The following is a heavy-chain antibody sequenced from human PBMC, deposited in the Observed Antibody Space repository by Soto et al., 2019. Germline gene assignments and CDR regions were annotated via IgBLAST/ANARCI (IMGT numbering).Heavy chain of an antibody. CDR3: ARDLTYGDAWLPGRGH. J-gene: IGHJ4*02. D-gene: IGHD3-16*01. V-gene: IGHV3-48*02. CDR2: ISSSSSTI. CDR1: GFTFSSYS. Sequence: EVQLVESGGGLVEPGGSLRLSCAGSGFTFSSYSMNWVRQAPGKGLEWVSYISSSSSTIYYADSVKGRFTISRDNAKNSLYLQMNSLRDEDTAVYYCARDLTYGDAWLPGRGHWGQGTLVTVSS.